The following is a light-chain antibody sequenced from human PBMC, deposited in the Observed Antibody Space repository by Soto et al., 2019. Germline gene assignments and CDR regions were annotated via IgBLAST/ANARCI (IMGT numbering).Light chain of an antibody. V-gene: IGKV1-12*01. CDR3: QQAGSVPPFI. CDR1: QGISTR. J-gene: IGKJ2*01. CDR2: AAS. Sequence: DIQMTQSPSSVSASVGDRVTITCRASQGISTRLAWYQQKPGRAPKLLIYAASSLQSGVPSRFSGSGSGTDFTLTISNLQPDDFATYYCQQAGSVPPFIFGQGTKVEIK.